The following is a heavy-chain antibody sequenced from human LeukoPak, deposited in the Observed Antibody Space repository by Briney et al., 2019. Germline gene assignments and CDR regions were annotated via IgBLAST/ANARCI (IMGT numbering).Heavy chain of an antibody. V-gene: IGHV3-21*01. J-gene: IGHJ4*02. CDR2: ISSSSSYI. Sequence: PGGSLRLSCAASGFTFSSYSMNWVRQAPGKGLEWVSSISSSSSYIYYAGSVKGRFTISRDNAKNSLYLQMNSLRAEDTAVYYCARNPPNRYCSSTSCCPFDYWGQETLVTVSS. CDR3: ARNPPNRYCSSTSCCPFDY. CDR1: GFTFSSYS. D-gene: IGHD2-2*01.